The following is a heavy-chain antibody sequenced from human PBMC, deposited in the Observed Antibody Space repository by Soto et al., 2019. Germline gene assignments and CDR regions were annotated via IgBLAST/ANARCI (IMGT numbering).Heavy chain of an antibody. Sequence: PSETLSLTCTVSGGSISSGDYYWSWIRQPPGKGLEWIGYIYYSGSTYYNPSLKSRVTISVDTSKNQFSLKLSSVTAADTAVYYCARVTTVSPADYYPHGMDVWGQGTTVTVSS. J-gene: IGHJ6*02. V-gene: IGHV4-30-4*01. CDR1: GGSISSGDYY. D-gene: IGHD4-4*01. CDR2: IYYSGST. CDR3: ARVTTVSPADYYPHGMDV.